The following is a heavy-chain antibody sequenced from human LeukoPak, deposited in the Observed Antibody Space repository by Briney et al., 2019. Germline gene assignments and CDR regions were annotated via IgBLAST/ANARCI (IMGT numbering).Heavy chain of an antibody. CDR2: ISWNSGSI. J-gene: IGHJ4*02. CDR3: AKALVIQVWSRTPFDY. CDR1: GFTFDDYA. D-gene: IGHD5-18*01. Sequence: PGGSLRLSCAASGFTFDDYAMHWLRQAPGKGLEWGSGISWNSGSIGYAVSVKGRFTISRDNAKNSLYLQMNRLRAEDTALYYCAKALVIQVWSRTPFDYWGQGTLVTVSS. V-gene: IGHV3-9*01.